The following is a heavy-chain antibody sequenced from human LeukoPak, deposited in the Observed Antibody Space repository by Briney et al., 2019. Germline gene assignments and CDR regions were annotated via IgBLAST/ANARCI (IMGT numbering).Heavy chain of an antibody. D-gene: IGHD5-12*01. V-gene: IGHV3-23*01. J-gene: IGHJ4*02. CDR1: GFTFSTYD. CDR2: MSGGGGST. Sequence: GGSLRLSCAASGFTFSTYDMSWVRQAPGKGLEWVSRMSGGGGSTSYADSVKGRFTISRDNSKNTLYLQMNSLRAEDTAVYYCASRSWLDYWGQGTLVTVSS. CDR3: ASRSWLDY.